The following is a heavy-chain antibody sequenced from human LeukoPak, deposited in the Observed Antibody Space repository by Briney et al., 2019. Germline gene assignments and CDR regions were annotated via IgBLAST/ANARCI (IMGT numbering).Heavy chain of an antibody. V-gene: IGHV1-2*06. CDR2: INPNSGGT. J-gene: IGHJ4*02. CDR1: GYTFTGYY. D-gene: IGHD6-19*01. CDR3: ARDRTYSSGLYFDY. Sequence: GASVKVSCKAAGYTFTGYYMFWVRQAPGQGLEWMGRINPNSGGTNYAQKFQGRVTITTDESTSTAYMELSSLRSEDTAVYYCARDRTYSSGLYFDYWGQGTLVTVSS.